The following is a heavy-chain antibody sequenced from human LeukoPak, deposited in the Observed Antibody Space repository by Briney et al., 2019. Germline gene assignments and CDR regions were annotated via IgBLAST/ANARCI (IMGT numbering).Heavy chain of an antibody. CDR3: ARDFHEGGAAALHPTPFDI. J-gene: IGHJ3*02. Sequence: ASVKVSCKASGYTFTSYAISWVRQAPGQGLEWMGRIIPILGIANYAQKFQGRVTITADKSTSTAYMELSSLRSEDTAVYYCARDFHEGGAAALHPTPFDIWGQGTMVTVSS. CDR1: GYTFTSYA. V-gene: IGHV1-69*04. D-gene: IGHD6-13*01. CDR2: IIPILGIA.